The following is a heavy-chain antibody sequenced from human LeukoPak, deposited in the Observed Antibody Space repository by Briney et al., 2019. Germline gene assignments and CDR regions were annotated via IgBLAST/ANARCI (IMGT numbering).Heavy chain of an antibody. J-gene: IGHJ4*02. CDR3: ARAGKYHDFWSAQFDY. CDR1: GGSISSGSYY. V-gene: IGHV4-61*02. D-gene: IGHD3-3*01. CDR2: IYTSGST. Sequence: PSQTLSLTCTVSGGSISSGSYYWSWIRQPAGKELEWIGRIYTSGSTNYNPSLKSRVTISVDTSKNQFSLKLSSVTAADTAVYYCARAGKYHDFWSAQFDYWGQGTLVTVSS.